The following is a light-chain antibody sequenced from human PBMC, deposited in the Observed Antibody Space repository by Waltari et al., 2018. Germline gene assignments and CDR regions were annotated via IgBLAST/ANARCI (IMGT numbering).Light chain of an antibody. Sequence: DIQMTQSPSSLSASVADRVTITCRASQAISNYLAWYQQRPGKAPILLIYKSSILKSGVPSRVSGSGSGTQFTLTISSLQPGDFATYYCQQYNTYSSFGQGTKLEI. CDR1: QAISNY. V-gene: IGKV1-5*03. CDR3: QQYNTYSS. CDR2: KSS. J-gene: IGKJ2*01.